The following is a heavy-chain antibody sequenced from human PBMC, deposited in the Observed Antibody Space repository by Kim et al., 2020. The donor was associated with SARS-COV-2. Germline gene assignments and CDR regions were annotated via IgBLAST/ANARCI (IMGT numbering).Heavy chain of an antibody. Sequence: CKASGFTFASHYMHWVRQAPGQGLEWMGIINPGGAGTGYAQKFQGRVTVTRDTSTSTVYMELSSLRSEDTAVYYCARDYGVATEVYGMDV. J-gene: IGHJ6*01. V-gene: IGHV1-46*01. CDR2: INPGGAGT. CDR1: GFTFASHY. CDR3: ARDYGVATEVYGMDV. D-gene: IGHD5-12*01.